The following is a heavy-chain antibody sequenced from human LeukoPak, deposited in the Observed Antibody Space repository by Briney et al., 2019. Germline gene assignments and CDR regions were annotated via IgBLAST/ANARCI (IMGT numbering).Heavy chain of an antibody. D-gene: IGHD1-1*01. CDR2: ISGSGGNT. Sequence: GGSLRLSCAASGFTFSSYAMSWVRQAPGKGLEWVSAISGSGGNTYYADSVKGRFTISRDNSKNTLYLQMNSLRAEDTAVYYCATGSQLHYYYYYYMDVWGKGTTVTVSS. CDR3: ATGSQLHYYYYYYMDV. CDR1: GFTFSSYA. J-gene: IGHJ6*03. V-gene: IGHV3-23*01.